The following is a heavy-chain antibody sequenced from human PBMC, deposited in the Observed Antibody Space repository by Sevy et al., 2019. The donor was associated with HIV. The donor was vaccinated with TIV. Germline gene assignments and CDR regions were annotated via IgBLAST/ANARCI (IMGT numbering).Heavy chain of an antibody. Sequence: GGSLRLSCAASGFTFSSYWMSWVRQAPGKGLEWVANIKQDGSEKYYVYSVKGRFTISRDNAKNSLYLQMNSLRAEDTAVYYCARAGRKRYCSSTSCNYYYYYGMDVWGQGTTVTVSS. V-gene: IGHV3-7*01. CDR1: GFTFSSYW. CDR3: ARAGRKRYCSSTSCNYYYYYGMDV. J-gene: IGHJ6*02. D-gene: IGHD2-2*01. CDR2: IKQDGSEK.